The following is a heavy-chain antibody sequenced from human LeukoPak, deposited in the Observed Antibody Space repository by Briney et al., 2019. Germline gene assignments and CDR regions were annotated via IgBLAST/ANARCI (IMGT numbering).Heavy chain of an antibody. CDR3: ARNRLDSSGYKSDYYYMDV. J-gene: IGHJ6*03. CDR1: GYSFTSYW. Sequence: RGESLKISSKGSGYSFTSYWIGWVRHMPGKGLEWMGIVYPGDSDTRYSPSFQGQVTISADKPISTAYLQWSSLKASDTAMYYCARNRLDSSGYKSDYYYMDVWGKGTTVTVSS. V-gene: IGHV5-51*01. D-gene: IGHD3-22*01. CDR2: VYPGDSDT.